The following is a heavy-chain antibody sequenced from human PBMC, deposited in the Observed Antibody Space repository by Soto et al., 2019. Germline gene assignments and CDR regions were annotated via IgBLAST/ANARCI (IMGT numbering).Heavy chain of an antibody. D-gene: IGHD2-15*01. CDR3: AGAGEGYLSGGSCWGGWFDP. CDR2: IYYSGST. Sequence: PSETLSLTCTVSGGSISSYYWSWIRQPPGKGLEWIGYIYYSGSTNYNPSLKSRVTISVDTSKNQFSLKLSSVTAADTAVYYCAGAGEGYLSGGSCWGGWFDPWGQGTLVTVSS. J-gene: IGHJ5*02. CDR1: GGSISSYY. V-gene: IGHV4-59*01.